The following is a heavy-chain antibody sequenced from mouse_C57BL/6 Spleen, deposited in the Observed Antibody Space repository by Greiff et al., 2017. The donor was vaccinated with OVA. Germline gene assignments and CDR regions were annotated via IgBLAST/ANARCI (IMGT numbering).Heavy chain of an antibody. CDR3: VRGSSITTVLDGAMDY. D-gene: IGHD1-1*01. Sequence: EVKLMESGGGLVQPKGSLKLSCAASGFTFNTYAMHWVRQAPGKGLEWVARIRSKSSNYATYYADSVKDRFTISRDDSQSMLYLQMNNLKTEDTAMYYCVRGSSITTVLDGAMDYWGQGTSVTVSS. CDR1: GFTFNTYA. V-gene: IGHV10-3*01. CDR2: IRSKSSNYAT. J-gene: IGHJ4*01.